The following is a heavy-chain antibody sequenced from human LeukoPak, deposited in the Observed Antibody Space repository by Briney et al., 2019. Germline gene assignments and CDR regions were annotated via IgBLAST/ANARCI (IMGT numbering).Heavy chain of an antibody. J-gene: IGHJ3*02. CDR2: IYYSGST. V-gene: IGHV4-59*01. CDR1: GGSISSYY. Sequence: SETLSLTCTVSGGSISSYYWSWIRQPPGKGLEWVGYIYYSGSTNYNPSLKSRVTISVDTSKNQFSLKLSSVTAADTAVYYCARDRGTSSWPHDAFDIWGQGTMVTVSS. D-gene: IGHD6-13*01. CDR3: ARDRGTSSWPHDAFDI.